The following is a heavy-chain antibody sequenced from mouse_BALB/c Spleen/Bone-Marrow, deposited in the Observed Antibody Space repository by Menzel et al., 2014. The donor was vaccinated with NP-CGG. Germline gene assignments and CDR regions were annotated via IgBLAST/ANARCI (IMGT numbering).Heavy chain of an antibody. CDR2: IWAGGST. CDR3: ASMITTAWFAY. J-gene: IGHJ3*01. D-gene: IGHD2-4*01. Sequence: VQVVESGPGLVAPSQSLSITCTVSGFSLTSYGLHWVRQPPRKGLEWLGVIWAGGSTNYNSALMSRLSISKDNSKSQVFLKMNSLQTDDTAMYYCASMITTAWFAYWGQGTLVTVSA. V-gene: IGHV2-9*02. CDR1: GFSLTSYG.